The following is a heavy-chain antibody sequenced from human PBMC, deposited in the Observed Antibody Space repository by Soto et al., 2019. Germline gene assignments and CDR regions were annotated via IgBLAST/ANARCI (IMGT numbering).Heavy chain of an antibody. J-gene: IGHJ3*01. D-gene: IGHD3-10*01. CDR2: ISMFATAT. V-gene: IGHV3-11*01. CDR1: GFSFKNHY. Sequence: QVHLVESGGALVKPGGSLRLSCAASGFSFKNHYMAWIRQAPGKGLEWASYISMFATATYYADSVKGRFIISRDDAKXXXXXXXXXXXXXXTAIYYCVRERAGSRSFPHNAFDFWGPGTNVTVSS. CDR3: VRERAGSRSFPHNAFDF.